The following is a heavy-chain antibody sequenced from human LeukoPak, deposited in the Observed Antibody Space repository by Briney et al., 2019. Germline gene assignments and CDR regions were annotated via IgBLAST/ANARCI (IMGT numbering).Heavy chain of an antibody. CDR1: GFPFNNYD. Sequence: GGSLRLSCAASGFPFNNYDIHWVRQVKGRGLEWVSTIGTVDDAYYPGSVKGRFTISRENAKNSSHLQMSSLRVEDTAVYYCVRAAPNSRYYYSGLDVWGHGTAVTVSS. D-gene: IGHD3-10*01. V-gene: IGHV3-13*01. J-gene: IGHJ6*02. CDR3: VRAAPNSRYYYSGLDV. CDR2: IGTVDDA.